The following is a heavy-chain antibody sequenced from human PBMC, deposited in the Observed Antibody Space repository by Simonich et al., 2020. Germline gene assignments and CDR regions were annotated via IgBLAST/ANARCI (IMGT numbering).Heavy chain of an antibody. Sequence: QVQLVQSGAEVKKPGASVKVSCKASGYTFTSSYINWGRQATGQGRDWMGWMNPNSGKTGYAQKFQGSVTITRNTSISTAYMELSSLRSEDTAVYYCARARYCSSTSCYNWFDPWGQGTLVTVSS. V-gene: IGHV1-8*03. D-gene: IGHD2-2*01. CDR3: ARARYCSSTSCYNWFDP. CDR2: MNPNSGKT. CDR1: GYTFTSSY. J-gene: IGHJ5*02.